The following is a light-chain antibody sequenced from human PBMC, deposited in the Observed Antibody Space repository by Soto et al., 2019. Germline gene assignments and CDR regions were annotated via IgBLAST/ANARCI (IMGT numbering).Light chain of an antibody. CDR2: GKN. Sequence: VLTQPPSVSEAPGQRVTISCTGSSSNIGGGYDVHWFQQLPGTAPKLLFYGKNNRPSGVPDRFSGSTSGTSASLAITGLQTEDEAIYYCQSYDASLSGYVFGTGTKVTVL. CDR3: QSYDASLSGYV. V-gene: IGLV1-40*01. CDR1: SSNIGGGYD. J-gene: IGLJ1*01.